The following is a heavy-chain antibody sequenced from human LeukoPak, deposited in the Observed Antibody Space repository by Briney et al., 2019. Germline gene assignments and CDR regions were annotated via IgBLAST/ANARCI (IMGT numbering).Heavy chain of an antibody. V-gene: IGHV3-66*01. J-gene: IGHJ4*02. CDR2: TYRGWST. CDR3: ASGIRAFDN. D-gene: IGHD1-26*01. Sequence: GGSLRLACLASGFTVSISYMIWVRQARGKGRECRSVTYRGWSTYYADSVKATCTISRDNSKNTLYLQMNSLRGEATDVYYCASGIRAFDNWGQGTLVTVSA. CDR1: GFTVSISY.